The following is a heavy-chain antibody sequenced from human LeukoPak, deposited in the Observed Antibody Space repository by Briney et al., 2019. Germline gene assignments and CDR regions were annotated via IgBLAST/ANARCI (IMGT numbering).Heavy chain of an antibody. J-gene: IGHJ5*02. D-gene: IGHD3-22*01. Sequence: SVKVSCKASGGTFSSYAISWVRQAPGQGLEWMGRIIPILGIANYAQKFQGRVTITADKSTSTAYMELSSLRSEDTAVYYCARDPRYYDSSGYSPHWFDPWGQGTLVTVSS. V-gene: IGHV1-69*04. CDR3: ARDPRYYDSSGYSPHWFDP. CDR1: GGTFSSYA. CDR2: IIPILGIA.